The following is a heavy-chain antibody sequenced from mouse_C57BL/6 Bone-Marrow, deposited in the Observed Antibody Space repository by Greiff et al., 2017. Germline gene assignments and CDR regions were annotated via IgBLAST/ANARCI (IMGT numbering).Heavy chain of an antibody. CDR2: ISYSGST. V-gene: IGHV3-8*01. CDR3: ARWMNGNYYFDF. CDR1: GYSITSDY. D-gene: IGHD2-1*01. Sequence: EVHLVEPGPGLAKPSQTLSLTCSVTGYSITSDYWNWIRKCPGNTLEYMGYISYSGSTYYNPSLKSRISITRDTSKYQYYLQLNSVTTEDTATYYCARWMNGNYYFDFWGQRTTLTVSS. J-gene: IGHJ2*01.